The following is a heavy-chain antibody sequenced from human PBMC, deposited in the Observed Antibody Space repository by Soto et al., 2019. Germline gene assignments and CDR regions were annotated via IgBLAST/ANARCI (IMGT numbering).Heavy chain of an antibody. CDR2: ISYSGST. V-gene: IGHV4-61*01. Sequence: QVQLQESGPGLVKPSETLSLTCTVSGGSVSSVSFYWNWIRQPPGKALEWIGYISYSGSTNYNSSLRSRVTISVDTSKNQFSLRLTSATAADTAVYYCARGDAINWFDSWGQGTRVTVSS. CDR1: GGSVSSVSFY. J-gene: IGHJ5*01. D-gene: IGHD2-2*01. CDR3: ARGDAINWFDS.